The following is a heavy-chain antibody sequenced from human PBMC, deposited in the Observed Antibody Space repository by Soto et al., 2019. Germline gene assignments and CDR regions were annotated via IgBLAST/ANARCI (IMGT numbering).Heavy chain of an antibody. Sequence: SETLSLTCTVSGGSVSGGSYYWTWIRQPPGKGLEWIGFFSYTGSPNYNPSLKSRVTISADTSKNQFSLKVGSVTAADTAMYYCAREDLYYGVDVWGQGTPVTVSS. J-gene: IGHJ6*02. CDR3: AREDLYYGVDV. CDR1: GGSVSGGSYY. V-gene: IGHV4-61*01. CDR2: FSYTGSP.